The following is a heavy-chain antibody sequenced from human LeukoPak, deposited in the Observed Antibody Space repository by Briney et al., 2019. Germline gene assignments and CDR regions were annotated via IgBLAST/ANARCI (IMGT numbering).Heavy chain of an antibody. Sequence: GGSLRLSCEASGFTFSSYWMSWVRQAPGKGPEWVANIKQDGSDKYYADSVKGRFTVSRDNAKNSLYLQMNSLRAEDTAVYYCTSLRTAVPHAGEVYDIWGQGTLVTVSS. D-gene: IGHD2-2*01. CDR1: GFTFSSYW. CDR3: TSLRTAVPHAGEVYDI. V-gene: IGHV3-7*01. CDR2: IKQDGSDK. J-gene: IGHJ3*02.